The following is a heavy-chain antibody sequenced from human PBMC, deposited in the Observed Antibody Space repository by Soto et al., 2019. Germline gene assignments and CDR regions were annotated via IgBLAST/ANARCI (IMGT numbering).Heavy chain of an antibody. CDR1: GFTFSSYW. J-gene: IGHJ5*02. D-gene: IGHD3-9*01. V-gene: IGHV3-74*01. CDR3: ARSRPEGPRKLRYFDSKTRYWFDP. Sequence: HPGGSLRLSCAASGFTFSSYWMHWVRQAPGKGLVWVSRINNDRSSTSYADSVKGRFTISRDNAKNTLYLQMNSLRAEDTAVYYCARSRPEGPRKLRYFDSKTRYWFDPWGQGTLVTVSS. CDR2: INNDRSST.